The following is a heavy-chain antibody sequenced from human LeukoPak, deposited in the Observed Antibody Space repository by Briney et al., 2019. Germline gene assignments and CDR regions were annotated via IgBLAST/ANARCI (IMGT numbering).Heavy chain of an antibody. CDR3: TTDGGIIGSY. D-gene: IGHD3-16*01. CDR1: GFTFSSFS. Sequence: GGSLRLSCAASGFTFSSFSMNWVRQASGKGLEWVGRTRSKANGYGTGYAASVKGRFTISRDESKNTAYLQMNSLKTEDTAVYYCTTDGGIIGSYWGQGTLVTVSS. V-gene: IGHV3-73*01. CDR2: TRSKANGYGT. J-gene: IGHJ4*02.